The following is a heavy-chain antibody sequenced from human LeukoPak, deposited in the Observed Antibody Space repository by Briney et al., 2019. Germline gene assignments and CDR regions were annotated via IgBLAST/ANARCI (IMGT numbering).Heavy chain of an antibody. CDR2: ISAYNGNT. CDR3: ARGGGRTTELPFDY. J-gene: IGHJ4*02. Sequence: GASVTVSSKASGYTFTSYGISWVRQAPGQGLEWMGWISAYNGNTNYAQKLQGRVTITTATSTSTAYTELRSLRSADTAVYYCARGGGRTTELPFDYWGQGTLVTVSS. CDR1: GYTFTSYG. D-gene: IGHD1-7*01. V-gene: IGHV1-18*01.